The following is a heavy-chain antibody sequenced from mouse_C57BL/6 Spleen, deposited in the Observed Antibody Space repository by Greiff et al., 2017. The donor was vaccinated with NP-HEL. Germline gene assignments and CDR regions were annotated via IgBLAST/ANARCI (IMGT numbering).Heavy chain of an antibody. CDR2: ISYDGSN. D-gene: IGHD2-2*01. CDR1: GYSITSGYY. V-gene: IGHV3-6*01. J-gene: IGHJ2*01. Sequence: VQLKESGPGLVKPSQSLSLTCSVTGYSITSGYYWHWIRQFPGNKLEWMGYISYDGSNNYNPSLKNRISITRDTSKNQFFLKLNSVTTEDTATYYCARDGYYFDYWGQGTTLTVSS. CDR3: ARDGYYFDY.